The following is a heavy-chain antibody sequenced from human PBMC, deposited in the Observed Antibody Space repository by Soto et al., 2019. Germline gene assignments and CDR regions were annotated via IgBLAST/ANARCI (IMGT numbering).Heavy chain of an antibody. Sequence: GGSVRLSCAASGFSFSIYWMHWVIQAPWKGLVWVSRINSDGSSTSYADSVKGRFTISRDNAKNTLYLQMNSLRAEDTAVYYCARDQWGQLWPDYWGQGTLVTVSS. CDR2: INSDGSST. CDR3: ARDQWGQLWPDY. J-gene: IGHJ4*02. CDR1: GFSFSIYW. D-gene: IGHD5-18*01. V-gene: IGHV3-74*01.